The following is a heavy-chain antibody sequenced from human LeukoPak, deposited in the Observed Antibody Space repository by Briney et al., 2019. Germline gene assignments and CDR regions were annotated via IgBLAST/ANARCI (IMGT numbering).Heavy chain of an antibody. V-gene: IGHV4-31*03. CDR2: IYYSGST. CDR3: ARLYGSGSYYNVRYFDY. CDR1: GGSISSGGYY. J-gene: IGHJ4*02. D-gene: IGHD3-10*01. Sequence: SETLSLTCTVSGGSISSGGYYWNWIRQHPGKGLEWIGYIYYSGSTYYNPSLKSRVTISVDTSKNQFSLKLSSVTAADTAVYYCARLYGSGSYYNVRYFDYWGQGTLVTVSS.